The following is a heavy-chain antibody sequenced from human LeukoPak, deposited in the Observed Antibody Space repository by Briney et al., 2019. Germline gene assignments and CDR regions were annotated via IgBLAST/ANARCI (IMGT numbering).Heavy chain of an antibody. D-gene: IGHD3-10*01. CDR2: ISSSGSTI. CDR3: ARDTLNYGSGSYYDSPGERKAAVPGIDY. CDR1: GFTFSDYY. V-gene: IGHV3-11*04. Sequence: PGGSLRLSCAASGFTFSDYYMSWIRQAPGKGLEWVSYISSSGSTIYYADSVKGRFTISRDNAKNSLYLQMNSLRAEDTAVYYCARDTLNYGSGSYYDSPGERKAAVPGIDYWGQGTLVTVSS. J-gene: IGHJ4*02.